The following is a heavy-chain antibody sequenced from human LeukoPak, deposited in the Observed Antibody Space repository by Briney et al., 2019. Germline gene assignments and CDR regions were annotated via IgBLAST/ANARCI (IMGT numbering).Heavy chain of an antibody. CDR2: IYWNDDK. J-gene: IGHJ4*02. D-gene: IGHD6-19*01. CDR3: ARRGLSDGWFIFYFDY. CDR1: GFSLSTSGVG. Sequence: GFGPTLVKPTQTLTLTCTFSGFSLSTSGVGVGWIRQPPGKALEWLALIYWNDDKGYSPSLKSRLTITKDTSKNQVVLTMTNMDPVDTATYYCARRGLSDGWFIFYFDYWGQGTLVTVSS. V-gene: IGHV2-5*01.